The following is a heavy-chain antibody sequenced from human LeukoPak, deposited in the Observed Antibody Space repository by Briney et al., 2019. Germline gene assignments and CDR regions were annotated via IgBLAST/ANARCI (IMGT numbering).Heavy chain of an antibody. J-gene: IGHJ4*02. CDR3: ARPVTIFGVYDY. Sequence: PGGSLRLSCAASGFTFSSYAMHWVRQAPGKGLEYVSAISSNGGSTYYANSVKGRFTISRDNSKNTLYLQMGSLRAEDMAVYYCARPVTIFGVYDYWGQGTLVTVSS. D-gene: IGHD3-3*01. V-gene: IGHV3-64*01. CDR1: GFTFSSYA. CDR2: ISSNGGST.